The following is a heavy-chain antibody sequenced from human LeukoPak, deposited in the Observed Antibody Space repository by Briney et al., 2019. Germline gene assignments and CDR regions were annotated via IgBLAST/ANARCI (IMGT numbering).Heavy chain of an antibody. Sequence: GASVKVSCKASGYTFSSYGISWVRQATGQGLEWMGWMNPNSGNTGYAQKFQGRVTMTRNTSISTAYMELSSLRSEDTAVYYCARGIRRWELLRFVFWFDPWGQGTLVTVSS. D-gene: IGHD1-26*01. CDR1: GYTFSSYG. CDR2: MNPNSGNT. V-gene: IGHV1-8*02. CDR3: ARGIRRWELLRFVFWFDP. J-gene: IGHJ5*02.